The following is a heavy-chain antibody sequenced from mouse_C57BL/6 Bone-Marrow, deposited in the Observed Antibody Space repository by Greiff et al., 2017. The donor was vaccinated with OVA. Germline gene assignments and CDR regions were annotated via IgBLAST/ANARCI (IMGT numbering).Heavy chain of an antibody. V-gene: IGHV1-52*01. D-gene: IGHD1-1*01. J-gene: IGHJ2*01. Sequence: QVQLQQPGAELVRPGSSVKLSCKASGYTFTSYWMHWVKQRPIQGLEWIGNIDPSDSETHYNQKFKDKATLTVDKSSSTAYMQLSSLTSEDSAVYYCARSETYGSSYFDYWGQGTTLTVSS. CDR1: GYTFTSYW. CDR3: ARSETYGSSYFDY. CDR2: IDPSDSET.